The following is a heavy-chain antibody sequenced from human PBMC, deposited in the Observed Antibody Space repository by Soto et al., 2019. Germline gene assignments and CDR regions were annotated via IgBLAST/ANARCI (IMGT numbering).Heavy chain of an antibody. CDR3: AISSGYLYNWFDP. Sequence: FQGRVTMTEDTSTDTAYMELSSLRSEDTAVYYCAISSGYLYNWFDPWGQGTLVTVSS. V-gene: IGHV1-24*01. J-gene: IGHJ5*02. D-gene: IGHD3-22*01.